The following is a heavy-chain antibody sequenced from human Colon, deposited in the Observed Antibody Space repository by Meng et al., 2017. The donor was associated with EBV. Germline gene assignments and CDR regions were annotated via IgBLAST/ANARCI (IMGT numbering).Heavy chain of an antibody. CDR3: ARERGGVTRDFDS. Sequence: QLQLQESGQGLLKTSEALSLTCSVSVDSITTNGYYWGWIRQSPGKGLEWIGSIFYSGNTYFNPSLKTRVTISVDTSKNQFSLKLSSVTAADTAIYYCARERGGVTRDFDSWGQGALVTVSS. J-gene: IGHJ4*02. D-gene: IGHD3-16*01. V-gene: IGHV4-39*07. CDR2: IFYSGNT. CDR1: VDSITTNGYY.